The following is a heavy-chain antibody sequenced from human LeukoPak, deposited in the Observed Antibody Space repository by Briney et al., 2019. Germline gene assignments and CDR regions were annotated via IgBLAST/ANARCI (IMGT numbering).Heavy chain of an antibody. CDR3: ASSLEGNFWSGYHF. Sequence: GGSLRLSCAASGFTVSSNYMSWVRQAPGKGLEWVSVIYSGGSTYYADSVKGRFTISRDNSKNTLYLQMNSLRAEDTAVYYCASSLEGNFWSGYHFWGQASLATVSS. J-gene: IGHJ4*02. CDR2: IYSGGST. D-gene: IGHD3-3*01. CDR1: GFTVSSNY. V-gene: IGHV3-66*01.